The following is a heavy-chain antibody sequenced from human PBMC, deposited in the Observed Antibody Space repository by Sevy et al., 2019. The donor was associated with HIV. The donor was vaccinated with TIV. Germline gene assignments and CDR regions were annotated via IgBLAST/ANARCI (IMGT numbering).Heavy chain of an antibody. Sequence: GGSLRLSCTTSGFTFSYSGMHWVRQAPGKGLEWVTFIQYDGRNTHYADSVKGRFTFSRDNSKNTLYLQMNSLRGDDTAVYYCAKNTAAVGTGGFDYWGQGALVTVSS. V-gene: IGHV3-30*02. CDR2: IQYDGRNT. CDR3: AKNTAAVGTGGFDY. D-gene: IGHD6-13*01. J-gene: IGHJ4*02. CDR1: GFTFSYSG.